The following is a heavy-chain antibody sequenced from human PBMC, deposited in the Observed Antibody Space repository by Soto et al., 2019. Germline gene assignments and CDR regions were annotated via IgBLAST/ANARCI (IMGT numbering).Heavy chain of an antibody. J-gene: IGHJ6*02. Sequence: LSLTCAVSGYSISSGYYWGWIRQPPGKGLEWIGSIYHSGRTYYNTSLKSRVTISVETSKNQFSLKLSSVTAADKAVYYCASSSLYGMDVWGQGTTVTVS. V-gene: IGHV4-38-2*01. CDR1: GYSISSGYY. CDR2: IYHSGRT. CDR3: ASSSLYGMDV.